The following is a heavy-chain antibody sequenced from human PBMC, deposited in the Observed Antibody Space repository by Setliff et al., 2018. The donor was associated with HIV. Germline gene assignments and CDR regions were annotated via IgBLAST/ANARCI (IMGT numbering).Heavy chain of an antibody. Sequence: PSETLSLTCTVSGASIRSQYWSWIRKPPGKGLEWIGYISYSGSTNYNPSLKSRATISLDTSKNQFSLKLSSVAAADTAVYYCARDDRCSGGCCYSYWGQGALVTVSS. D-gene: IGHD2-15*01. CDR3: ARDDRCSGGCCYSY. V-gene: IGHV4-59*11. J-gene: IGHJ4*02. CDR1: GASIRSQY. CDR2: ISYSGST.